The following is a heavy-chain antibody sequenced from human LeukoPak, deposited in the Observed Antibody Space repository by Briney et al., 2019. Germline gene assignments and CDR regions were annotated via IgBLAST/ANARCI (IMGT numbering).Heavy chain of an antibody. CDR2: INWNGGST. J-gene: IGHJ4*02. V-gene: IGHV3-20*04. CDR3: ARGLKVVVTALGY. Sequence: PGGSLRLSCAASGFTFDDYGMSWVRHAPGKGLEWVSGINWNGGSTVYADSVKGRFTVSRDNAKNSLYLQMNSLRAEDTALYYCARGLKVVVTALGYWGQGTLVTVSS. D-gene: IGHD2-21*02. CDR1: GFTFDDYG.